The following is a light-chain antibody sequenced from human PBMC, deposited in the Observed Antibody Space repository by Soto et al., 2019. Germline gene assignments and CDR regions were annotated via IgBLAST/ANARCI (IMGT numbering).Light chain of an antibody. CDR2: TAS. V-gene: IGKV1-5*03. J-gene: IGKJ4*01. CDR1: QSISSW. Sequence: DIQMTQSPSTLSASVGDRVTITCRASQSISSWLAWYQQKPGKAPNLLIYTASNLKSVVPSRFSGSGSGTEFTLTISSLQPDDFATYYCQEYNSDSGVTFGGGTKVEIK. CDR3: QEYNSDSGVT.